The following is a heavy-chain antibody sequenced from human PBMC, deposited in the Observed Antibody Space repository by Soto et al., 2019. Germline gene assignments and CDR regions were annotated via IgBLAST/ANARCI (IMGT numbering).Heavy chain of an antibody. D-gene: IGHD6-19*01. V-gene: IGHV1-69*06. Sequence: PVKVSCKASGGTFSSYAISCVRQAPGQGLEWMGGIIPIFGTANYAQKFQGRVTITADKSTSTAYMELSSLRSEDTAVYYCARGDIAVAGNFDYWGQGTLVTVSS. CDR1: GGTFSSYA. CDR2: IIPIFGTA. J-gene: IGHJ4*02. CDR3: ARGDIAVAGNFDY.